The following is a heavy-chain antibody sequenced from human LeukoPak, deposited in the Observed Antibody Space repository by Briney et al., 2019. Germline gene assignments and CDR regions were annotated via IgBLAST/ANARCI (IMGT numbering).Heavy chain of an antibody. CDR2: MKEDGGEI. CDR3: VRDRGYSTFDY. J-gene: IGHJ4*02. V-gene: IGHV3-7*01. D-gene: IGHD4-23*01. Sequence: GGSLRLSCAGSGFPFSNYWMAWVRQAPGKGLEWVANMKEDGGEINYVGSVKGLFTISRDNAKNSLDLQMNSLRVDDTAVYYCVRDRGYSTFDYWGQGTLVIVSS. CDR1: GFPFSNYW.